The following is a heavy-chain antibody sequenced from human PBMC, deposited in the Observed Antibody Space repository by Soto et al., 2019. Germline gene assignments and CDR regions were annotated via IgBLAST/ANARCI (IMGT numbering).Heavy chain of an antibody. CDR2: SSNSGSFT. D-gene: IGHD1-1*01. CDR1: GFTFSSYA. J-gene: IGHJ4*02. CDR3: VRSGDNYNLLDY. V-gene: IGHV3-21*05. Sequence: PGGSLRLSCAASGFTFSSYAMSWVRQAPGKGLEWIGYSSNSGSFTRYADSVKGRFSISRDNAKNSLYLQINSLRGDDTATYFCVRSGDNYNLLDYWGQGTPVTVSS.